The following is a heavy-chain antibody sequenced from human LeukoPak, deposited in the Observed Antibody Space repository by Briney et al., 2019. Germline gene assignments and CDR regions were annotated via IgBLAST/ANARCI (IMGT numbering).Heavy chain of an antibody. V-gene: IGHV4-31*03. J-gene: IGHJ3*02. Sequence: SETLSLTCTVSGGSISSGGYYWSWIRQHPGEGLEWIGYIYYSGSTYYNPSLKSRVTISVDTSKNQFSLKLSSVTAADTAVYYCARAGLTGDAFDIWGQGTMVTVSS. CDR1: GGSISSGGYY. CDR2: IYYSGST. CDR3: ARAGLTGDAFDI. D-gene: IGHD7-27*01.